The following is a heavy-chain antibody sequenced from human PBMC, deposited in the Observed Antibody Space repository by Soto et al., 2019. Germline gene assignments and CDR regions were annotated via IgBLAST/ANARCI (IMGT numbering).Heavy chain of an antibody. J-gene: IGHJ4*02. V-gene: IGHV4-31*03. CDR3: ARGGVRGVRFDY. D-gene: IGHD3-10*01. CDR1: GGSISSGGYY. Sequence: TLSLTCTVSGGSISSGGYYWSWIRQHPGKGLEWIGYIYYSGSTYYNPSLKSRFTISVDTSKNQFSLKLSSVTAADTAVYYCARGGVRGVRFDYWGQGTLVTVSS. CDR2: IYYSGST.